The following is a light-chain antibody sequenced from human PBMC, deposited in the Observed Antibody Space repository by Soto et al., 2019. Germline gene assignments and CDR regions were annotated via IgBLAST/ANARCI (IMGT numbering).Light chain of an antibody. CDR1: QSISSW. J-gene: IGKJ4*02. V-gene: IGKV1-5*03. CDR2: KTS. CDR3: QQHSIFSLT. Sequence: DIQMTQSPSTLSASVGDRVTITCRASQSISSWLAWYQQKPGKAPKLLIQKTSSLESGVPSRFSGSGSGTEFTLTISSLQPDDFATYYCQQHSIFSLTFGGGTKLEIK.